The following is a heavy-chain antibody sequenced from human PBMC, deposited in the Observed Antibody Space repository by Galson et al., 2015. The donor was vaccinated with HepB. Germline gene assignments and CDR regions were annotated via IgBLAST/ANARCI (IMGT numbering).Heavy chain of an antibody. Sequence: SLRLSCAASGFTFSSYWMSWVRQAPGKGLEWVANIKQDGSEKYYVDSVKGRFTISRDNAKNSLYLQMNSLRAEDTAVYYCARVMNYDFWSGYYTDYYYYGMDVWGQGTTVTVSS. CDR3: ARVMNYDFWSGYYTDYYYYGMDV. CDR1: GFTFSSYW. CDR2: IKQDGSEK. J-gene: IGHJ6*02. D-gene: IGHD3-3*01. V-gene: IGHV3-7*01.